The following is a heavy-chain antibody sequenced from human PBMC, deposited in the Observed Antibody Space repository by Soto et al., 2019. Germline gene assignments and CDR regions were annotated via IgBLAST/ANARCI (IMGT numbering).Heavy chain of an antibody. CDR2: ISCYNHDT. Sequence: ASVKVSCKTSGYTYNRFGITWVRQAPGRGLEWLGWISCYNHDTTYAQKVQGRLSMATDTSTSTAYMELRSLTPDDTAVYYCARDSSQQWLATNHDYWGQGTLVTVSS. CDR1: GYTYNRFG. CDR3: ARDSSQQWLATNHDY. D-gene: IGHD6-19*01. J-gene: IGHJ4*02. V-gene: IGHV1-18*01.